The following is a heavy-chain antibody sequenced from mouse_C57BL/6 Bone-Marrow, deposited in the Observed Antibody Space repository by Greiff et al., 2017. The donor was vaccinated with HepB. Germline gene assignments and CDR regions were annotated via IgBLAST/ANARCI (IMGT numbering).Heavy chain of an antibody. Sequence: VKLMESGAELVRPGASVTLSCKASGYTFTDYEMHWVKQTPVHGLEWIGAIDPETGGTAYNQKFKGKAILTADKSSSTAYMELRSLTSEDSAVYYCTRDWEMDYWGQGTSVTVSS. V-gene: IGHV1-15*01. J-gene: IGHJ4*01. D-gene: IGHD4-1*01. CDR3: TRDWEMDY. CDR2: IDPETGGT. CDR1: GYTFTDYE.